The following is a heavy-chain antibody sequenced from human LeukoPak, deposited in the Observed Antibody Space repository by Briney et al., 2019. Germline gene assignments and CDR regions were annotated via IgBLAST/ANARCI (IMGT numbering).Heavy chain of an antibody. J-gene: IGHJ4*02. CDR2: IYYSGST. V-gene: IGHV4-31*03. CDR1: GGSISSGGYY. Sequence: SQTLSLTCTVSGGSISSGGYYWSWIRQHPEKGLEWIGYIYYSGSTYYNPSLKSRVTISVDTSKNQFSLKLSSVTAADTAVYYCARGGWLRPPAYWGQGTLVTVSS. CDR3: ARGGWLRPPAY. D-gene: IGHD5-24*01.